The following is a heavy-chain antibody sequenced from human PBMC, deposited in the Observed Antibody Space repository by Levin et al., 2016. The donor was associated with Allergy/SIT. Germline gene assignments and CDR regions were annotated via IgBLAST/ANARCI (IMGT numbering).Heavy chain of an antibody. CDR3: AKAPRPSNYGSGSYYNVHLDY. J-gene: IGHJ4*02. Sequence: GESLKISCAASGFTFSSYAMSWVRQAPGKGLEWVSVISGSGGSTYYADSVKGRFTISRDNSKNTLFLQMNSLRADDTAVYYCAKAPRPSNYGSGSYYNVHLDYWGQGTLVTVSS. V-gene: IGHV3-23*01. D-gene: IGHD3-10*01. CDR2: ISGSGGST. CDR1: GFTFSSYA.